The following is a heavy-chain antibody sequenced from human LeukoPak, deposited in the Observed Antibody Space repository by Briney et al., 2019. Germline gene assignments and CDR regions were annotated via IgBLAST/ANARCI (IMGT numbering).Heavy chain of an antibody. CDR1: GFTLSSYS. CDR2: ISSSSSYI. V-gene: IGHV3-21*01. Sequence: GGSLRLSCAASGFTLSSYSMNWLRQAPGKGLEWVSSISSSSSYIYYADSVKGRFTISRDNAKNSLYLQMNRLRAEDTAVYYCARAALFGVVDFFDYWGQGTLVTVSS. D-gene: IGHD3-3*01. CDR3: ARAALFGVVDFFDY. J-gene: IGHJ4*02.